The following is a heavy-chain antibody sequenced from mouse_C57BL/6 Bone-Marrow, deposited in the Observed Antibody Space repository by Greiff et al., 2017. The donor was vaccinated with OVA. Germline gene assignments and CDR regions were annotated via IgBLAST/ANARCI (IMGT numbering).Heavy chain of an antibody. J-gene: IGHJ1*03. CDR1: GYTFTSYW. Sequence: QVQLKQPGAELVKPGASVKLSCKASGYTFTSYWMHWVKQRPGQGLEWIGMIHPNSGSTNYNEKFKSKATLTVDKSSSTAYMQLSSLTSEDSAVYYCARGFTTVVAPTEYFDVWGTGTTVTVSS. V-gene: IGHV1-64*01. CDR3: ARGFTTVVAPTEYFDV. CDR2: IHPNSGST. D-gene: IGHD1-1*01.